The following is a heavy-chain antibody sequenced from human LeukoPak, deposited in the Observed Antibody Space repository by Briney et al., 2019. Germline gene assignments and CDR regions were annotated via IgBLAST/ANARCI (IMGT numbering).Heavy chain of an antibody. J-gene: IGHJ4*02. CDR1: GFTVSSNY. V-gene: IGHV3-23*01. CDR3: AKDHYYGSGSYFDY. D-gene: IGHD3-10*01. CDR2: ISGSGGST. Sequence: GGSLRLSCAASGFTVSSNYMSWVRQAPGKGLEWVSAISGSGGSTYYADSVKGRFTISRDNSKNTLYLQMNSLRAEDTAVYYCAKDHYYGSGSYFDYWGQGTPVTVSS.